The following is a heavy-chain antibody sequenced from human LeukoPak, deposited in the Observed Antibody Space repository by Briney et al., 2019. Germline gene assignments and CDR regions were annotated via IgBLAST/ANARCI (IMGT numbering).Heavy chain of an antibody. V-gene: IGHV3-21*01. CDR1: GFTFSSYS. CDR2: ISSSSSYI. Sequence: GGSLRLSCAASGFTFSSYSMNWARQAPGKGLEWVSSISSSSSYIYYADSVKGRFTISRDNAKNSLYLQMNSLRAEDTAVYYCARSARPRDAFDYWGQGTLVTVSS. J-gene: IGHJ4*02. CDR3: ARSARPRDAFDY. D-gene: IGHD6-6*01.